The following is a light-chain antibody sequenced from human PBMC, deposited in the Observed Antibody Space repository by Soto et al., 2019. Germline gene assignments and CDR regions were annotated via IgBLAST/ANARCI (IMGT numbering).Light chain of an antibody. J-gene: IGKJ2*01. CDR1: QSISNY. Sequence: DIQMTQSPSSLSASVGDRVTVTCRASQSISNYLNWYQQKPGKAPKLLIYAAATLQSGVPSRFSGSASGTDFTLTISSLQPEDFATYYCQQSYNTPNTFGQGTTLEIK. V-gene: IGKV1-39*01. CDR3: QQSYNTPNT. CDR2: AAA.